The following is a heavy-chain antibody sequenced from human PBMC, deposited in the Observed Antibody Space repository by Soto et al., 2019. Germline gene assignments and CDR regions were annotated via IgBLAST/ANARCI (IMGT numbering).Heavy chain of an antibody. CDR2: IWYDGSNK. CDR1: GFTFSSYG. J-gene: IGHJ4*02. CDR3: ARDHSMTTVAYFDY. V-gene: IGHV3-33*01. D-gene: IGHD4-17*01. Sequence: GGSLRLSCAASGFTFSSYGMHWVRQAPGKGLEWVAVIWYDGSNKYYADSVKGRFTISRDNSKNTLYLQMNSLRAEDTAVYYCARDHSMTTVAYFDYWGQGTLVTVSS.